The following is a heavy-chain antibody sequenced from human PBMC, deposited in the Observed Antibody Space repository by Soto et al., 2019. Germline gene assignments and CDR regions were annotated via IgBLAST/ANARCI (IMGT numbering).Heavy chain of an antibody. J-gene: IGHJ4*01. CDR3: ARRLRWTRTFDF. CDR2: LPYSGST. Sequence: PSETLSLTCSVSGDYITGSSFSWGWIRQSPGTGLQWIGSLPYSGSTYYNPSLKGRVAISADTSKNAFSLELKLMTAADTATYFCARRLRWTRTFDFWGRGTLVTVSS. D-gene: IGHD3-16*01. V-gene: IGHV4-39*01. CDR1: GDYITGSSFS.